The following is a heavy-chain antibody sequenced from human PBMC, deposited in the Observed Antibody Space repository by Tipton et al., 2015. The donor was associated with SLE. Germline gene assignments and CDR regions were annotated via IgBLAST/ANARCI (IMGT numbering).Heavy chain of an antibody. J-gene: IGHJ4*02. V-gene: IGHV4-59*01. D-gene: IGHD6-6*01. Sequence: TLSLTCTVSGGSISSYYWSWIRQPPGKGLEWIGYIYYSGSTNYNPSLKSRVTISVDTSKNQSSLKLSSVTAADTAVYYCARGVAARGDYWGQGTLVTVSS. CDR3: ARGVAARGDY. CDR2: IYYSGST. CDR1: GGSISSYY.